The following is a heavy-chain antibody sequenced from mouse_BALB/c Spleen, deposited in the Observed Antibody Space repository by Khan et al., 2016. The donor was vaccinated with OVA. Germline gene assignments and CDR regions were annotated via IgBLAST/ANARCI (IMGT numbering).Heavy chain of an antibody. D-gene: IGHD2-14*01. Sequence: EVELVASGGGLVLPGGSRKLSCAASGFTFSDYGMAWVRQTPGKGPEWVAFISNLAYSIYYADTVTGRFTISRENVKNTLYLEMSSLRFEDTAMYYCARGGRYGLYAMDYWGQGTSVTVSS. J-gene: IGHJ4*01. CDR3: ARGGRYGLYAMDY. CDR2: ISNLAYSI. CDR1: GFTFSDYG. V-gene: IGHV5-15*02.